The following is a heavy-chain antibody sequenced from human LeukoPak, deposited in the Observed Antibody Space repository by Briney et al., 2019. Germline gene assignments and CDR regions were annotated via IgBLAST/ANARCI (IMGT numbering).Heavy chain of an antibody. D-gene: IGHD1-26*01. V-gene: IGHV3-23*01. CDR2: ISGAGGST. CDR1: GFTFSNYA. J-gene: IGHJ4*02. CDR3: AKVGSRWELRKGYFDY. Sequence: GGSLRLSCSVSGFTFSNYAMTWVRQAPGKGLEWVSAISGAGGSTYYADSVKGRFTISRDNSKNTLYLQMNSLRAEDTAVYYCAKVGSRWELRKGYFDYWGQGTLVTVSS.